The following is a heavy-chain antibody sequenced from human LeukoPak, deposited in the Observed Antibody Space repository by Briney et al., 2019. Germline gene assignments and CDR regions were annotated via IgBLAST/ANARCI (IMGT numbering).Heavy chain of an antibody. V-gene: IGHV3-53*01. J-gene: IGHJ4*02. CDR3: ARDSYGDANFDT. D-gene: IGHD4-17*01. CDR1: GFTFSSYS. Sequence: GGSLRLSCAASGFTFSSYSMNWVRQAPGRGLEWVSFIYADGNTYYADSVKGRFTISRDISKNAVFLQMNSLRAEDTAVYYCARDSYGDANFDTWGQGTLVTVSS. CDR2: IYADGNT.